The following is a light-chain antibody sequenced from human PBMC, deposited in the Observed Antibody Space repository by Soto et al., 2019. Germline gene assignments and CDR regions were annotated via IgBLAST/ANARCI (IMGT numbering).Light chain of an antibody. V-gene: IGKV3-11*01. CDR2: DAS. J-gene: IGKJ4*01. CDR3: QQRTNWLT. Sequence: EIVLTQSPATLSLSPGERDTLSCRASQSLSRFLAWYQQKPGQAPRLLIYDASNRATGVPARFSGSGSGTDFTLTISSLEPEDFAVYYCQQRTNWLTFGGGTKVDIK. CDR1: QSLSRF.